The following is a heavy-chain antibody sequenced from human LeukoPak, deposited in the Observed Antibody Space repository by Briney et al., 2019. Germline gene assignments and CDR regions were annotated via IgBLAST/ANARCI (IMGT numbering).Heavy chain of an antibody. CDR3: AKAASSSWHSHDYGRDL. CDR2: ITGSGGNT. J-gene: IGHJ6*02. Sequence: GGSLRLSCAASGFILSSYSMSWVRQAPGKGLEWVSVITGSGGNTYYADSVKGRFTISKGNSKNMVYLQMSCLRVDDPAVYYCAKAASSSWHSHDYGRDLWGQGTPVTVSS. V-gene: IGHV3-23*01. CDR1: GFILSSYS. D-gene: IGHD6-13*01.